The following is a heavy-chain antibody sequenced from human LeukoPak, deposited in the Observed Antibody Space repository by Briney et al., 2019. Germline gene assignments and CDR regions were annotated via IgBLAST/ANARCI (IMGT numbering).Heavy chain of an antibody. Sequence: ASVKVSCKASGYTFTGYYMHWVRQAPGQGLEWMGIINPSGGSTSYAQKFQGRVTMTRDMSTSTVYMELSSLRSEDTAVYYCARDSSTVRFLEWLLSPVRSWFDPWGQGTLVTVSS. J-gene: IGHJ5*02. D-gene: IGHD3-3*01. V-gene: IGHV1-46*01. CDR2: INPSGGST. CDR1: GYTFTGYY. CDR3: ARDSSTVRFLEWLLSPVRSWFDP.